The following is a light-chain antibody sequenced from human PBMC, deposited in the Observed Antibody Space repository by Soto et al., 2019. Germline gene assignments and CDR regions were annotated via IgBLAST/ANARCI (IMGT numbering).Light chain of an antibody. J-gene: IGKJ4*01. Sequence: EIVMTQSPATLSVSPGERATLSCRASQSVSSNLAWYQQKPGQAPRLLIYGASTRATGIPARFSGSGSGTEFTLTISSLQSEDFAVYYCQQYNNWSPVTFGGGTKLEIK. CDR2: GAS. CDR3: QQYNNWSPVT. V-gene: IGKV3-15*01. CDR1: QSVSSN.